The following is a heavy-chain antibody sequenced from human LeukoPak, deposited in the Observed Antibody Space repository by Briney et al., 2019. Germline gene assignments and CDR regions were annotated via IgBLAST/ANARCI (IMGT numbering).Heavy chain of an antibody. V-gene: IGHV3-30*02. Sequence: GGSLRLSCAASGFTFSIYAMTWVRQAPGKGLEWVAFIRYDANIEYYADSVKGRFTISRDNSKNTLFLQMNSLRAVDTAVYYCAKGGSSSWDYFDYWGQGTLVTVSS. CDR1: GFTFSIYA. D-gene: IGHD6-13*01. J-gene: IGHJ4*02. CDR3: AKGGSSSWDYFDY. CDR2: IRYDANIE.